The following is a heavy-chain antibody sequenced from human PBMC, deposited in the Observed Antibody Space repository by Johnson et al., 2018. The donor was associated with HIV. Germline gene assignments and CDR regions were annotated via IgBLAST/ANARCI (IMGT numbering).Heavy chain of an antibody. J-gene: IGHJ3*01. V-gene: IGHV3-66*02. D-gene: IGHD5-18*01. CDR3: ARDGRDLVTRGSFDV. CDR2: IFTVGDV. Sequence: VQLVESGGGVVRPGGSLRLSCAASGITVSSNYMSWVRQAPGKGLEWVSVIFTVGDVYYADSVKGRFAISSDHSKNFLYLQLNSLRPEDTAVYYCARDGRDLVTRGSFDVWGQGTVVTVSS. CDR1: GITVSSNY.